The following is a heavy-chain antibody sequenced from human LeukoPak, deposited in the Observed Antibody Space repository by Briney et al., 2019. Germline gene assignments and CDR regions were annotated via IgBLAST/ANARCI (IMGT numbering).Heavy chain of an antibody. J-gene: IGHJ3*02. Sequence: GGSLRLSCAASGFTVSSNYMSWVRQAPGKGLEWVSVIYSGDNTLYADSVKGRFTISRDNSKNTLYLQMNSLRAEDTAVYYCAKAASTKYTGYAFDIWGQGTMVTVSS. D-gene: IGHD5/OR15-5a*01. CDR3: AKAASTKYTGYAFDI. CDR2: IYSGDNT. CDR1: GFTVSSNY. V-gene: IGHV3-53*01.